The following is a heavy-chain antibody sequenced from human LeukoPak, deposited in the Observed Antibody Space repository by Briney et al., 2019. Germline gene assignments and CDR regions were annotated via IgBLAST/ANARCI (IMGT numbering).Heavy chain of an antibody. CDR3: ARQAAAGTFYYSMDV. V-gene: IGHV4-4*02. Sequence: SETLSLTCAVSGGSISSSNWWSWVRQPPGKGLEWIGEIYHSGSTNYNPSLKSRVTISVDTSKNLFSLKLSSVTAAETAVYYCARQAAAGTFYYSMDVWGQGTTVTVSS. J-gene: IGHJ6*02. CDR2: IYHSGST. CDR1: GGSISSSNW. D-gene: IGHD6-13*01.